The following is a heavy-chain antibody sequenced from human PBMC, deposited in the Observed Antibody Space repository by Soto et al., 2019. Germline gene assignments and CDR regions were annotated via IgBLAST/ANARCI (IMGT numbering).Heavy chain of an antibody. D-gene: IGHD4-4*01. Sequence: ASVKVSCKASGYTFTSYGISWVRQAPGQGLEWMGWISAYNGNTNYARKLQGRVTMTTDTSTSTAYMELRSLRSDDTAVYYCARGPVRTTAVMGNYYYYGMDVWGQGTTVTVSS. CDR1: GYTFTSYG. J-gene: IGHJ6*02. CDR2: ISAYNGNT. V-gene: IGHV1-18*04. CDR3: ARGPVRTTAVMGNYYYYGMDV.